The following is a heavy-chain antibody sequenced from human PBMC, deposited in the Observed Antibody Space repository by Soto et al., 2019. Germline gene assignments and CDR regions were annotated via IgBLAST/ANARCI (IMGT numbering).Heavy chain of an antibody. CDR2: IIPILGIA. Sequence: QVQLVQSGAEVKKPGSSVKVSCKASGGTFSSYTISWVRQAPGQGLEWMGRIIPILGIANYAQKFQGRVTITADKSTSTAYMELSRLRSEDTAVYYCARGAAAGADYWGQGTLVTVSS. J-gene: IGHJ4*02. V-gene: IGHV1-69*02. CDR1: GGTFSSYT. CDR3: ARGAAAGADY. D-gene: IGHD6-13*01.